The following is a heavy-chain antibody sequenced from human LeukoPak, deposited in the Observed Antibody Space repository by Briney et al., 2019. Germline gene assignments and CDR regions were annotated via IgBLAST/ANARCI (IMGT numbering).Heavy chain of an antibody. CDR3: ARWYSHYFDY. D-gene: IGHD6-13*01. Sequence: SETLSLTCTVSGGSISSSSYYWGWIRQPPGKGLVWIGSIYYSGSTYYNPSLKSRVTISVDTSTNQFSLKLSAVTAADTAVYYCARWYSHYFDYWGQGTLVTVSS. V-gene: IGHV4-39*01. CDR2: IYYSGST. J-gene: IGHJ4*02. CDR1: GGSISSSSYY.